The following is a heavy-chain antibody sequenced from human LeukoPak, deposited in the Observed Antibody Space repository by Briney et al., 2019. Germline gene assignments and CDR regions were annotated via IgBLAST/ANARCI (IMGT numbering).Heavy chain of an antibody. J-gene: IGHJ5*02. Sequence: HRASVKVSCKASGYTFTSYGISWVRQAPGQGLEWMGWISAYNGNTNYAQKLQGRVTMTTDTSTTTAYMELRSLRSDDTAVYYCARAPPGGYDSPWGQGTLVTVSS. CDR1: GYTFTSYG. V-gene: IGHV1-18*01. CDR2: ISAYNGNT. CDR3: ARAPPGGYDSP. D-gene: IGHD3-3*01.